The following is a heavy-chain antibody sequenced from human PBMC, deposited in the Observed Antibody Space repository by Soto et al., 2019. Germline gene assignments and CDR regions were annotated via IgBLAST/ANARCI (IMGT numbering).Heavy chain of an antibody. Sequence: EVQLVESGGGLVQPGRSLRLSCAASGFTFDDYAMHWVRQAPGRGLEWVSGISWNSGRMGNADSVRGRFTISRDNAKNPLYLQMNRLRAEDTALYYCAKDRGLVLSFYFDYWGQGTLVTVSS. CDR3: AKDRGLVLSFYFDY. CDR1: GFTFDDYA. CDR2: ISWNSGRM. V-gene: IGHV3-9*01. D-gene: IGHD6-19*01. J-gene: IGHJ4*02.